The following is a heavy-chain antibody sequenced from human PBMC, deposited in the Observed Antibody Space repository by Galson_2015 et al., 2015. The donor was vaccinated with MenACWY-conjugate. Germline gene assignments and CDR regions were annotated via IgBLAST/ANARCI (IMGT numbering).Heavy chain of an antibody. Sequence: PALVIPSPTLTLPCTFSGFSLRTRGMCVSWIRQPPGKALEWLALIDRDDDKYYSTSLKTRLTISKDTSKNQVVLTMTNMDPVDTASYYCARINSRYCSGSPNAFDIWGQGTMVTVSS. CDR1: GFSLRTRGMC. CDR2: IDRDDDK. V-gene: IGHV2-70*01. D-gene: IGHD3-10*01. J-gene: IGHJ3*02. CDR3: ARINSRYCSGSPNAFDI.